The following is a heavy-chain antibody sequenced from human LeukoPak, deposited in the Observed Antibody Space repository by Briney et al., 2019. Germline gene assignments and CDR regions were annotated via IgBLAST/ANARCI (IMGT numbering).Heavy chain of an antibody. V-gene: IGHV4-4*07. CDR2: IYTSGST. J-gene: IGHJ3*02. Sequence: SETLSLTCTVSGGSISSDYWSWIRQPAGKGLEWIGRIYTSGSTNYNPSLKSRVTISVDKSKNQFSLKLSSVTAADTAVYHCARDDVTAMVPDAYDIWGQGTMVTVSS. CDR3: ARDDVTAMVPDAYDI. CDR1: GGSISSDY. D-gene: IGHD5-18*01.